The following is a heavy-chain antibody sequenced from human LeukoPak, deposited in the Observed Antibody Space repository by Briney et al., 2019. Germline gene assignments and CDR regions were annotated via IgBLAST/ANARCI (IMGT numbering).Heavy chain of an antibody. CDR1: GFTFSTYS. D-gene: IGHD3-16*01. Sequence: GGSLRLSCAASGFTFSTYSMNWVRHAPGKGLEWISCITGTSDVIYYADSVKGRFTTSRDNAKNSLYLQMNSLRAEDTAVYYCARDRSTLGYWGQGTLVTVSS. V-gene: IGHV3-48*04. CDR3: ARDRSTLGY. J-gene: IGHJ4*02. CDR2: ITGTSDVI.